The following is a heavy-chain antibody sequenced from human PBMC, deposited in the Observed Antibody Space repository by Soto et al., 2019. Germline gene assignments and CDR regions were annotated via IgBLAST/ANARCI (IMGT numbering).Heavy chain of an antibody. V-gene: IGHV3-7*03. CDR3: ARDGDIVVVPAAIRHYYYYGMDV. CDR1: GFTFSSYW. D-gene: IGHD2-2*02. CDR2: IKQDGSEK. J-gene: IGHJ6*02. Sequence: VGSLRLSCAASGFTFSSYWMSWVRQAPGKGLEWVANIKQDGSEKYYVDSVKGRFTISRDNAKNSLYLQMNSLRAEDTAVYYCARDGDIVVVPAAIRHYYYYGMDVWGQGTTVTVS.